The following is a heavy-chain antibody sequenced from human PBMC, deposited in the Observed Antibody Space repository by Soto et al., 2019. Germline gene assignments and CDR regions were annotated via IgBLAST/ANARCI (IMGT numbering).Heavy chain of an antibody. CDR3: ASGHPGIAAAGDLRY. V-gene: IGHV4-59*01. J-gene: IGHJ4*02. CDR1: GGSISSYY. Sequence: QVQLQESGPGLVKPSETLSLTCTVSGGSISSYYWSWIRQPPGKGLEWIGYIYYSGSTNYNPSLKSRVTIXXDXSXXQFSLKLSSVTAADTAVYYCASGHPGIAAAGDLRYWGQGTLVTVSS. D-gene: IGHD6-13*01. CDR2: IYYSGST.